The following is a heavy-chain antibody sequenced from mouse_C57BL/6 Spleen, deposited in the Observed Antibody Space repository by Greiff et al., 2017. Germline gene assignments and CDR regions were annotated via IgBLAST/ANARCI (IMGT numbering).Heavy chain of an antibody. V-gene: IGHV5-12*01. CDR2: ISNGGGST. J-gene: IGHJ1*03. Sequence: DVKLVASGGGLVQPGGSLKLSCAASGFTFSDYYMYWVRQTPEKRLEWVAYISNGGGSTYYPDTVKGRFTISRDNAKNTLYLQMSRLKSEDTAMYYCASEIYYYGSSSHVWGTGTTVTVSS. D-gene: IGHD1-1*01. CDR3: ASEIYYYGSSSHV. CDR1: GFTFSDYY.